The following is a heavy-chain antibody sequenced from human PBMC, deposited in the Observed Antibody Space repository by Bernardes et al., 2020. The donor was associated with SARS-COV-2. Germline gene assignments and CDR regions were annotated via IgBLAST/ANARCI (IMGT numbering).Heavy chain of an antibody. Sequence: SLRLSCAASGFTFTNYAMTWVRQAPGKGLEWVSSISATGGGTYYADSVQGRFTVSRDYSTNSLYLQMNSLRAEDTAVYYCANSPGDLPSGYDFKDYWGQGTLVTVSS. V-gene: IGHV3-23*01. CDR1: GFTFTNYA. D-gene: IGHD5-12*01. CDR3: ANSPGDLPSGYDFKDY. J-gene: IGHJ4*02. CDR2: ISATGGGT.